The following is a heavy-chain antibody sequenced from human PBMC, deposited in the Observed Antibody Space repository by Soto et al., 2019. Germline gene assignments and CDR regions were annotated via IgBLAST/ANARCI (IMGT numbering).Heavy chain of an antibody. D-gene: IGHD2-8*02. CDR2: MSVSGVST. V-gene: IGHV3-23*01. Sequence: PGGSLRLSCAASTFSFTTYAMSWLRQAPGKGLEWVSSMSVSGVSTYYADSVKGRFTMSRDSSKKTMFLQMNSLRVEDTAVYYCAKGGPESEYVVYAFDTWGQGTLVTVSS. CDR1: TFSFTTYA. J-gene: IGHJ3*02. CDR3: AKGGPESEYVVYAFDT.